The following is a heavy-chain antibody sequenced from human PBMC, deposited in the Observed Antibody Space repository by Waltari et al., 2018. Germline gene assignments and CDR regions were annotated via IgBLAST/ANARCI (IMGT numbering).Heavy chain of an antibody. V-gene: IGHV1-69*04. D-gene: IGHD4-17*01. CDR2: IIPILGIA. J-gene: IGHJ4*02. CDR1: GGTFSSYA. Sequence: QVQLVQSGAEVKKPGSSVKVSCKASGGTFSSYANSWVRQAPGQGLEWMGGIIPILGIANYAQKFQGRVTITADESTSTAYMELSSLRSEDTAVYYCASYGDYGVYFDYWGQGTLVTVSS. CDR3: ASYGDYGVYFDY.